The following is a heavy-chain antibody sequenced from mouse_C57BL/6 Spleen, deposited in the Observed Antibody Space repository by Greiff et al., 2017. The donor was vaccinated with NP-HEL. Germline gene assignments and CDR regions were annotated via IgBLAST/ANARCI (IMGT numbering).Heavy chain of an antibody. J-gene: IGHJ1*03. D-gene: IGHD2-5*01. CDR2: INPNNGGT. Sequence: VQLQQSGPELVKPGASVKISCKASGYTFTDYYMNWVKQSHGKSLEWIGDINPNNGGTSYNQKFKVKAKLTVDKSSSTAYMARRSLTSEDSAVYYCARSVYSNYWYFDVWGTGTTVTVSS. CDR1: GYTFTDYY. V-gene: IGHV1-26*01. CDR3: ARSVYSNYWYFDV.